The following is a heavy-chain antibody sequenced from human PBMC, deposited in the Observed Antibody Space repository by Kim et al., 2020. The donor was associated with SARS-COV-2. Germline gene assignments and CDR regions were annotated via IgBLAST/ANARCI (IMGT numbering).Heavy chain of an antibody. V-gene: IGHV3-66*01. J-gene: IGHJ6*03. CDR2: IYSGGST. Sequence: GGSLRLSCAASGFTVSSNYMSWVHQAPGKGLEWVSVIYSGGSTYYADSVKGRFTISRDNSKNTLYLQMNSLRAEDTAVYYCASDGLAVAGTGYYYYYYMDVWGKGTTVTVSS. CDR3: ASDGLAVAGTGYYYYYYMDV. CDR1: GFTVSSNY. D-gene: IGHD6-19*01.